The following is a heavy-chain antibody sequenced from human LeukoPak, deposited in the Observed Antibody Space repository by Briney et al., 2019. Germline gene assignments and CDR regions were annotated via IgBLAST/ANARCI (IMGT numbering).Heavy chain of an antibody. Sequence: QPGGSLRLSCAASGFTFSSYAMSWVRQAPGKGLEWVSAISGSGGSTYYADSVKGRFTISRDNSKNTLYLQMNSLRAEDTAVYYCAKDPPLWYSSSWYGFDPWGQGTLVTVSS. CDR3: AKDPPLWYSSSWYGFDP. CDR2: ISGSGGST. CDR1: GFTFSSYA. V-gene: IGHV3-23*01. J-gene: IGHJ5*02. D-gene: IGHD6-13*01.